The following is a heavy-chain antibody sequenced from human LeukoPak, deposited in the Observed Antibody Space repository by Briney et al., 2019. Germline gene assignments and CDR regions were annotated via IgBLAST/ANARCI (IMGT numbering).Heavy chain of an antibody. V-gene: IGHV1-2*04. CDR2: INPNSGGI. CDR3: ARGGYCSGGSCYSLVGYYYYGMDV. D-gene: IGHD2-15*01. J-gene: IGHJ6*02. Sequence: ASVKVSCKASGYTFTGYYMHWVRQAPGQGLEWMGWINPNSGGINYAQKFQGWVTMTRDTSISTAYMELSRLRSDDTAVYYCARGGYCSGGSCYSLVGYYYYGMDVWGQGTTVTVSS. CDR1: GYTFTGYY.